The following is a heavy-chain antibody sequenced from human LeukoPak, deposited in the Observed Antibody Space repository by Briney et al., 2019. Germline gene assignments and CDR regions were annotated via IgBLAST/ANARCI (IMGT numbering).Heavy chain of an antibody. CDR1: GFTLNRYE. J-gene: IGHJ6*02. V-gene: IGHV3-48*03. CDR2: ISGSGSTI. Sequence: GGSLRLSCAASGFTLNRYEMNWVRQAPGKGLEWVSYISGSGSTIYYADSVKGRFTISRDNAKNSLYLQMNSLRAEDTAVYYYARGDGGYYYGMDVWGRGTTVTVSS. D-gene: IGHD5-24*01. CDR3: ARGDGGYYYGMDV.